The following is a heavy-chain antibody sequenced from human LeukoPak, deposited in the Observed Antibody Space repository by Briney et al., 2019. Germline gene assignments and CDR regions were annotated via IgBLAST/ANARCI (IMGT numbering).Heavy chain of an antibody. Sequence: GRSLRLSCAGSGFTFRNYGIHWVRQAPGKGLEGVAVISYEGSLKYYAGSVEGRFIISRDNSKNTVYLQMNSLRAEDTAVYYCAKERTGPNGDYAPLDYWGQGTLVTVSS. D-gene: IGHD4-17*01. CDR2: ISYEGSLK. CDR3: AKERTGPNGDYAPLDY. CDR1: GFTFRNYG. V-gene: IGHV3-30*18. J-gene: IGHJ4*02.